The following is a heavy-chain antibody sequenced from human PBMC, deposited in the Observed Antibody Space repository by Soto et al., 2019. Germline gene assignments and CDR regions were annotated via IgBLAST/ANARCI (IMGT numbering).Heavy chain of an antibody. Sequence: QVQLVESGGGVVQPGRSLRLSCAASGFTFSSYGMHWVRQAPGKELEWVAVISYDGSNKYYADSVKGRFTISRDNSKNTLYLQMNSLRAEDTAVYYCAKDWQLRPYYGMDVWGQGTTVTVSS. D-gene: IGHD1-26*01. V-gene: IGHV3-30*18. J-gene: IGHJ6*02. CDR3: AKDWQLRPYYGMDV. CDR1: GFTFSSYG. CDR2: ISYDGSNK.